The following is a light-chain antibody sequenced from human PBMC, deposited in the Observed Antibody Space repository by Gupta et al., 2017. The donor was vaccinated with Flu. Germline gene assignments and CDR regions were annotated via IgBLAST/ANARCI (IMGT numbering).Light chain of an antibody. CDR2: LNSDGNH. CDR1: SGHSSNA. CDR3: QTWGTAIRV. J-gene: IGLJ3*02. V-gene: IGLV4-69*01. Sequence: SGHSSNASAWHQQQPEKGPRYLIKLNSDGNHYKGDGIPDRFSGSSSGAERYLTISSLQSEDEADYYCQTWGTAIRVFGGGTKLTVL.